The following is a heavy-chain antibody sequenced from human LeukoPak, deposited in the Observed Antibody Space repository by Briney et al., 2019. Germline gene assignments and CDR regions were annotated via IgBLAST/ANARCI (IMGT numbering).Heavy chain of an antibody. V-gene: IGHV3-23*01. J-gene: IGHJ4*02. Sequence: GGSLRLSCAVSGVTLSNYGMSWVRQAPGKGLEWVAGISDSGGRTNYADSVKGRFTISRDNPKNTLYLQMHSLRPEDTAVYFCAKRGVVIRVILVGFHKEAYYFDSWRQGALVTVSS. CDR1: GVTLSNYG. D-gene: IGHD3-22*01. CDR2: ISDSGGRT. CDR3: AKRGVVIRVILVGFHKEAYYFDS.